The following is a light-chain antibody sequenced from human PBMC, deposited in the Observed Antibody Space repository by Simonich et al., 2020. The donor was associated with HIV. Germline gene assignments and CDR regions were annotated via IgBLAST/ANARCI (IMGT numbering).Light chain of an antibody. V-gene: IGKV1-39*01. J-gene: IGKJ1*01. Sequence: DIQMTQSPSSLSASVGDRVTVSCRVSQSISSYLNWYQQKPGKAPKLLIYAASSLQRGVPSRFSGSASGTDFTLTISSLQPEDFATYYCQQSFSTPWTFGQGTTVDIK. CDR1: QSISSY. CDR3: QQSFSTPWT. CDR2: AAS.